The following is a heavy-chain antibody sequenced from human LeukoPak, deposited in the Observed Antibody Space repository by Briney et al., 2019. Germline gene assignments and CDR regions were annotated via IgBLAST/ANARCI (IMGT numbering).Heavy chain of an antibody. V-gene: IGHV3-23*01. D-gene: IGHD2-8*01. J-gene: IGHJ3*02. CDR1: QFKIENYG. CDR3: ARDPGGNQNGLDI. CDR2: ITGSGGGT. Sequence: AGGSLRLSCATSQFKIENYGMTWVRQAPGKGLEWVSSITGSGGGTQYADSVQGRFTISRDNAKNSLYLQMNSLRAEDTAVYYCARDPGGNQNGLDIWGQGTMVTVSS.